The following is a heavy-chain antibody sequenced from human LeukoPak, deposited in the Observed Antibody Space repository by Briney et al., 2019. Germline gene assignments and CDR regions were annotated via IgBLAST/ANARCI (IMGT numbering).Heavy chain of an antibody. CDR1: GGTFSSYA. CDR3: ARVNGVTYYYDSSGYYENWFDP. V-gene: IGHV1-69*13. J-gene: IGHJ5*02. Sequence: ASVKVSCKASGGTFSSYAISWARQAPGQGLEWMGGIIPIFGTANYAQKFQGRVTITADESTSTAYMELSSLRSEDTAVYYCARVNGVTYYYDSSGYYENWFDPWGQGTLVTVSS. D-gene: IGHD3-22*01. CDR2: IIPIFGTA.